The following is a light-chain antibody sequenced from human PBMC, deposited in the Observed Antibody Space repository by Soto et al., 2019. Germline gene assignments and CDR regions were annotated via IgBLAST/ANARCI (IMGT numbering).Light chain of an antibody. V-gene: IGKV1-9*01. CDR3: QQFT. CDR1: QGISNY. Sequence: DIQLTQSPSFLSASVGDRVTITCRASQGISNYLAWYQQKPGKAPKLLIYETSTLENGVPSRFSGSGSATEFTLTISSLQPEDFATYYCQQFTFGGGTKVEIK. CDR2: ETS. J-gene: IGKJ4*01.